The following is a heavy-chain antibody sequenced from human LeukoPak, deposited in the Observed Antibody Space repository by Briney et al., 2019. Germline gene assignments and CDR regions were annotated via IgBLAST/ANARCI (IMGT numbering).Heavy chain of an antibody. J-gene: IGHJ4*02. CDR3: ARRLKRGYSGYDLGY. D-gene: IGHD5-12*01. CDR2: INPNSGGT. CDR1: GYTFTGYY. V-gene: IGHV1-2*02. Sequence: GASVKVSCKASGYTFTGYYMHWVRQAPGQGLEWMGWINPNSGGTNYAQKFQGRVTMTRDTSISTAYMELSRLRSDDTAVYYCARRLKRGYSGYDLGYWGQGTLVTVSS.